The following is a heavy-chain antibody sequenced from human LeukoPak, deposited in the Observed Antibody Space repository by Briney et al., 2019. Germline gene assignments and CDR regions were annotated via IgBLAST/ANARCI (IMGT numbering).Heavy chain of an antibody. CDR3: ARVGSYYDFWSGYYDY. Sequence: GGSLRLSCAASGLTFSSYWMSWVRQAPGKGLEWVANIKQDGSEKYYVDSVKGRFTISRDNAKNSLYLQMNSLRAEDTAVYYCARVGSYYDFWSGYYDYWGQGTLVTVSS. V-gene: IGHV3-7*01. D-gene: IGHD3-3*01. CDR2: IKQDGSEK. J-gene: IGHJ4*02. CDR1: GLTFSSYW.